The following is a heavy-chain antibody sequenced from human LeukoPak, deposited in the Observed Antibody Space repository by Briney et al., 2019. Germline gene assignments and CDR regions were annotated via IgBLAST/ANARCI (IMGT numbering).Heavy chain of an antibody. V-gene: IGHV3-64*01. J-gene: IGHJ4*02. CDR3: ANGAAAGTPTIGDY. Sequence: PGGSLRLSCAASGFTFSSYAMHWVRQAPGKGLEYVSAISSNGGGTYYANSVKGRFTISRDNFKNTLYLQMNSLRAEDTAVYYCANGAAAGTPTIGDYWGQGTLVTVSS. CDR2: ISSNGGGT. D-gene: IGHD6-13*01. CDR1: GFTFSSYA.